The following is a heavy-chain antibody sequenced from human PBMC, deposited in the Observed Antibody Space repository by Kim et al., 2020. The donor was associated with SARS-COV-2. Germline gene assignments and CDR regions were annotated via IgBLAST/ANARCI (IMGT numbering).Heavy chain of an antibody. D-gene: IGHD6-19*01. J-gene: IGHJ4*02. CDR2: IKDDGSEK. CDR3: SSDTGWHFDN. Sequence: GGSLILSWAASGCTFRNYWMHWVRQAPGKGLEWVASIKDDGSEKRYVVSVRGRFTISRDNAKYSLYWQMSSLRADATAIYSCSSDTGWHFDNWGQGTLVT. V-gene: IGHV3-7*05. CDR1: GCTFRNYW.